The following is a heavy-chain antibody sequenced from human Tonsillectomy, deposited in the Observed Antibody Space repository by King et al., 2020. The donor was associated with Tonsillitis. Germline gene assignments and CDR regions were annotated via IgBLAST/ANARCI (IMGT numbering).Heavy chain of an antibody. CDR3: AKSSRSRWYYFDL. CDR1: GFTFDDYT. Sequence: QLVQSGGVVVQPGGSLRLSCAASGFTFDDYTMHWVRQAPGKGLEWVSLISWDGGSTYYADSVKGRFTISRDNSKNSLYLQMNSLRTEDTALYYCAKSSRSRWYYFDLWGQGTLDTVSS. V-gene: IGHV3-43*01. J-gene: IGHJ4*02. CDR2: ISWDGGST. D-gene: IGHD6-13*01.